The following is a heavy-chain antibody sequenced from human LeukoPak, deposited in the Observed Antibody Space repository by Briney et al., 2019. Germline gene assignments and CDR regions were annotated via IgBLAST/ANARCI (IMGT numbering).Heavy chain of an antibody. Sequence: ASVKVSCKASGGTFSSYAISWVRQAPGQGLEWMGGIIPIFGTANYAQKFQGRVTITADKSTSTAYMELSSLRSEDTAVYYCAREGVVPASVYYFDYWGQGTLVTVSS. CDR2: IIPIFGTA. CDR1: GGTFSSYA. J-gene: IGHJ4*02. D-gene: IGHD2-2*01. CDR3: AREGVVPASVYYFDY. V-gene: IGHV1-69*06.